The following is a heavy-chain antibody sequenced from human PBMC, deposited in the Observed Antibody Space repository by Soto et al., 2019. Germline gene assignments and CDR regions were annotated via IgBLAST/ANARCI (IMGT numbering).Heavy chain of an antibody. CDR1: GGSFSGYY. CDR3: ARGPDCSSTSCYLGY. D-gene: IGHD2-2*01. CDR2: INHSGST. Sequence: QVQLQQWGAGLLKPSETLSLTCAVYGGSFSGYYWSWIRQPPGKGLEWIGEINHSGSTNYNPSLKSRVTISVDTSKNQFSLKLSSVTAADTAVYYCARGPDCSSTSCYLGYWGQGNLVTVSS. J-gene: IGHJ4*02. V-gene: IGHV4-34*01.